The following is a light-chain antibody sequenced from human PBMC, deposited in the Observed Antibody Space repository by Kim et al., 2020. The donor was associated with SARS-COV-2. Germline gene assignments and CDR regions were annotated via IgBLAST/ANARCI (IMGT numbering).Light chain of an antibody. CDR2: DDS. J-gene: IGLJ3*02. Sequence: QSALTQPASVSGSPGQSITISCTGTSSDVGGYNYVSWHQQHPGKARKLMIYDDSNRPSGVANRFSGSKSGNTASLTISGLQAEDEADYYCSSYTSSSTWVFGGGTQLTVL. V-gene: IGLV2-14*03. CDR1: SSDVGGYNY. CDR3: SSYTSSSTWV.